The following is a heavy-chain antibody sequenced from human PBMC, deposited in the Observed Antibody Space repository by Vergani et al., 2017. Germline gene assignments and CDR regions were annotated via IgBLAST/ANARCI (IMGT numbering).Heavy chain of an antibody. CDR2: ISSSSSYT. V-gene: IGHV3-21*01. CDR3: ARWDDSGSSLDY. CDR1: GFTFSGYS. Sequence: EVQLVESGGGLVKPGGSLRLSCAASGFTFSGYSMNWVRQAPGKGLEWVSSISSSSSYTNYADSVKGRFTISRDNAKNALYLQMNSLSAEDTAVYYCARWDDSGSSLDYWGQGTLVTVSS. D-gene: IGHD6-19*01. J-gene: IGHJ4*02.